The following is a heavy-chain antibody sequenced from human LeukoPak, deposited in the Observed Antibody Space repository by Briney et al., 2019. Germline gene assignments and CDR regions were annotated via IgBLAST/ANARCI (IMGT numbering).Heavy chain of an antibody. CDR3: AREGDIVVVPAAGHNWFDP. CDR2: INPNGGGT. CDR1: GYTFTGYY. D-gene: IGHD2-2*01. J-gene: IGHJ5*02. V-gene: IGHV1-2*02. Sequence: GASVKVSCKASGYTFTGYYMHWVRQAPGQGLEWMGWINPNGGGTNYAQKFQGRVTMTRDTSISTAYMELSRLRSDDTAVYYCAREGDIVVVPAAGHNWFDPWGQGTLVTVSS.